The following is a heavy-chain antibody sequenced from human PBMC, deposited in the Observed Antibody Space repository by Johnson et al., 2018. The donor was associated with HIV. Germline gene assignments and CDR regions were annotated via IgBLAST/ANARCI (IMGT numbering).Heavy chain of an antibody. V-gene: IGHV3-33*01. CDR2: IWYDGSNK. Sequence: QVQLVESGGGVVQPGRSLRLSCAASGFTFSSYGMHWVRQAPGKGLEWVAVIWYDGSNKYYADSVKGRFTISRDNSKNTLYRQMNSLRAGDTAVYYCATGHSSGWYRDAFDIWGQGTMVTVSS. CDR1: GFTFSSYG. CDR3: ATGHSSGWYRDAFDI. J-gene: IGHJ3*02. D-gene: IGHD6-19*01.